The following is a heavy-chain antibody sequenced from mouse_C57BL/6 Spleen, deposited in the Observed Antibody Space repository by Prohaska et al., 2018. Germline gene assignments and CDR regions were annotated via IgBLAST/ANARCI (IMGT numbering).Heavy chain of an antibody. CDR2: IYPGSGNT. D-gene: IGHD2-3*01. J-gene: IGHJ4*01. CDR3: ARSGDGYYDAMDY. Sequence: VKQRPGQGLEWIARIYPGSGNTYYNEKFKGKATLTAEKSSSTAYMQLSSLTSEDSAVYFCARSGDGYYDAMDYWGQGTSVTVSS. V-gene: IGHV1-76*01.